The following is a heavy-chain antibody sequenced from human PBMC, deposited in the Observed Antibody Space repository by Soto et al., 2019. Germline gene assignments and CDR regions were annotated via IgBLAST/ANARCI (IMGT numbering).Heavy chain of an antibody. CDR2: IYSSGST. J-gene: IGHJ4*02. V-gene: IGHV4-4*07. Sequence: NLSETLSLTCTVSGGSIDSYYWRLIRQSAGKGLEWIGRIYSSGSTNYNPSLNSRVTMSVDTSKNQFSLRLSSVTAADTAVYYCARDRGDYGSADYWGQGTLVTVS. D-gene: IGHD3-10*01. CDR1: GGSIDSYY. CDR3: ARDRGDYGSADY.